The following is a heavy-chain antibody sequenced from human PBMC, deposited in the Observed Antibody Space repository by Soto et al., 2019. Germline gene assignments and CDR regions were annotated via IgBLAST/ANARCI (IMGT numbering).Heavy chain of an antibody. D-gene: IGHD2-2*01. Sequence: ASVKVSCKASGYTFTGYYMHWVRQAPGQGLEWMGWINPNSGGTNYAQKFQGWVTMTRDTSISTAYMELSRLRSDDTAVYYCARTGGGCSSTGCYSSGMDVWGQGTTVPVSS. V-gene: IGHV1-2*04. CDR1: GYTFTGYY. J-gene: IGHJ6*02. CDR3: ARTGGGCSSTGCYSSGMDV. CDR2: INPNSGGT.